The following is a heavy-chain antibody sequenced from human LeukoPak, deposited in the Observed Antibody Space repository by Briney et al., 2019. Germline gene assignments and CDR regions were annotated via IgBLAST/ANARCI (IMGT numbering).Heavy chain of an antibody. CDR3: AREGDTAMVTVDY. CDR2: IKSKTDGGTT. CDR1: GFTFSNAW. J-gene: IGHJ4*02. Sequence: GGSLRLSCAASGFTFSNAWMNWVRQAPGKGLEWVGHIKSKTDGGTTDYAAPVKGRFTISRDDSKNTLYLQMNSLKTEDTAVYYCAREGDTAMVTVDYWGQGTLVTVSS. D-gene: IGHD5-18*01. V-gene: IGHV3-15*07.